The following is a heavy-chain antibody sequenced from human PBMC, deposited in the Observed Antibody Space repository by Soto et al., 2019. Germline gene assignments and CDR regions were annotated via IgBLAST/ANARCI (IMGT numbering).Heavy chain of an antibody. CDR2: IYYSETT. Sequence: QVQLQESGPGLVKPSQTLSLTCTVSGGSISTDGNYWSWVRQHPGKGQEWIGYIYYSETTDYNPSFKSRVTLSVDTTKNQFSLKLTSVTAADTAVYYCAGDTGGNSGSFDIWGQGTMVTVSS. CDR1: GGSISTDGNY. J-gene: IGHJ3*02. D-gene: IGHD2-21*02. CDR3: AGDTGGNSGSFDI. V-gene: IGHV4-31*03.